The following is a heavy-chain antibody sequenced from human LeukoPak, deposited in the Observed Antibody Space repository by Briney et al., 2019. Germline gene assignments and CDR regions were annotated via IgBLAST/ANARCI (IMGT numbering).Heavy chain of an antibody. CDR1: GYTFTNYY. CDR2: VNPRSGDT. CDR3: ASNIAVSLDGFDP. Sequence: ASVKVSCKGSGYTFTNYYIHWVRQVPGQGLVWMGRVNPRSGDTKYAHDFEGRVFMTRDTSISTAFMEVRGLRPDDTAVYFCASNIAVSLDGFDPWGQGTLVTVSS. V-gene: IGHV1-2*02. D-gene: IGHD6-19*01. J-gene: IGHJ5*02.